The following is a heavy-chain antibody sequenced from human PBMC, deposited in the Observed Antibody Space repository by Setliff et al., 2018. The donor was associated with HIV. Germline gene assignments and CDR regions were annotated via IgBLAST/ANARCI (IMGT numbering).Heavy chain of an antibody. Sequence: PSETLSLTCAVSGGSISSDAYYWSWIRQPPGKGLEWIGEINHSGSTNYNPSLKSRVTLSLDTSKNQFSLKLTSVTAADTAVYYCARGWQSLIRGGWFDPWGQGTLVTVSS. CDR3: ARGWQSLIRGGWFDP. CDR1: GGSISSDAYY. J-gene: IGHJ5*02. V-gene: IGHV4-61*08. CDR2: INHSGST. D-gene: IGHD3-10*01.